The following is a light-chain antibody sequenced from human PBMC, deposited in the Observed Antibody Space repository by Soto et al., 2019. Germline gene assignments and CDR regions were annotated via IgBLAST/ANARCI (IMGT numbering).Light chain of an antibody. CDR1: QVVLYSSNNKNY. CDR2: DAS. CDR3: QQSFTAPRT. V-gene: IGKV4-1*01. J-gene: IGKJ2*01. Sequence: DIVMTQSPDSLALSLGERATINCKSSQVVLYSSNNKNYLAWYQQKPGKAPKLLIYDASSLQTGVPSRFSGRESGTDFTLTISGLQPEDFATYYCQQSFTAPRTFGQGTKV.